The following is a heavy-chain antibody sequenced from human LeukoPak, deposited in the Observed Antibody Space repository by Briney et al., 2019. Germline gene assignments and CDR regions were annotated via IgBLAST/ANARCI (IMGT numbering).Heavy chain of an antibody. Sequence: SETLSLTCAVYGGSFSGYYWSWIRQPPGKGLEWIGEINHTGSTNYNPSLKGRVTISVDASRNQFSLKLSSVTAADTAVYYCARALGAFDIWGQGTMVTVSS. CDR3: ARALGAFDI. CDR2: INHTGST. J-gene: IGHJ3*02. CDR1: GGSFSGYY. V-gene: IGHV4-34*01.